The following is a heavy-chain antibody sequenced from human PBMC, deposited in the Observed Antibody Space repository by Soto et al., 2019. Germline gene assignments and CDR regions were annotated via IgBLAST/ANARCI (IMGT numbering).Heavy chain of an antibody. D-gene: IGHD2-2*01. CDR1: GYTFTDFY. Sequence: GASVKVSCKASGYTFTDFYMHWVRQAPGQGLEWMGWINPNSGGVNYAQKFQGWVTMTRDTSISTAYMDLSGLTSEDTAVYYCARGNGCSSTSCYLYYGMDVWGQGTTVTSP. CDR2: INPNSGGV. V-gene: IGHV1-2*04. CDR3: ARGNGCSSTSCYLYYGMDV. J-gene: IGHJ6*02.